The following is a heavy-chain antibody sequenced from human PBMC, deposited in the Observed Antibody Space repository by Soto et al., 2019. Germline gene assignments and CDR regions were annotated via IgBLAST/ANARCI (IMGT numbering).Heavy chain of an antibody. CDR2: ISGSGGST. Sequence: EVQLLESGGNLVQPGGSLRLSCAASKFTFSAYAMSWVRQAPGKGLEWVSSISGSGGSTYYADSVEGRFTISRDNSENTLYLQMKSLRAEDTGVYYCAKDMQQLDAFDIWGQGTKVTVSS. D-gene: IGHD6-13*01. CDR3: AKDMQQLDAFDI. J-gene: IGHJ3*02. V-gene: IGHV3-23*01. CDR1: KFTFSAYA.